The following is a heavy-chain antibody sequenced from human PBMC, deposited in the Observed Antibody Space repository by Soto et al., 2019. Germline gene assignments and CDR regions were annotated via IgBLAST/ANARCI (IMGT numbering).Heavy chain of an antibody. D-gene: IGHD5-12*01. CDR3: ARGGIVSTNKGNMDV. CDR1: GYTFGSYS. V-gene: IGHV1-18*01. Sequence: GASVKVSCKPSGYTFGSYSINWVRQAPGQGLEWMGWISAYNGDTQYVQKFQDRVTMTTNTSTSTAYMELRRLRSDDTAVYYCARGGIVSTNKGNMDVWGQGTTVTVSS. CDR2: ISAYNGDT. J-gene: IGHJ6*02.